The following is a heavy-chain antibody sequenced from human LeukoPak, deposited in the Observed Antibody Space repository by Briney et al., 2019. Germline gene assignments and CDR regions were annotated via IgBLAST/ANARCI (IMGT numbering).Heavy chain of an antibody. CDR2: IIPIFGTA. CDR3: ARAYGSGRFRVWFDP. CDR1: GDTFSSYA. Sequence: SVTVSCKASGDTFSSYAISRVRQAPGQGLEWMGGIIPIFGTANYAQKFQGRVTITADKSTSTAYMELSILRSEDTAVYYCARAYGSGRFRVWFDPWGQGTLVTVSS. J-gene: IGHJ5*02. V-gene: IGHV1-69*06. D-gene: IGHD3-10*01.